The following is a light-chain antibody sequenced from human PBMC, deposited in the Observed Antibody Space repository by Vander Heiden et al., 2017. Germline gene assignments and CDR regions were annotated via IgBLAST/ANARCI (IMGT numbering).Light chain of an antibody. V-gene: IGKV3-11*01. CDR3: QQRSNGAPAWT. J-gene: IGKJ1*01. CDR1: QSVSSY. Sequence: EIVLTQYPATLSLSPGERATLSCRASQSVSSYLAWYQQKPGQAPRLLIYDASNRATGIPARFSGSGYGTDVTLTISSLEPEDFAVYYCQQRSNGAPAWTFGQGTKVEIK. CDR2: DAS.